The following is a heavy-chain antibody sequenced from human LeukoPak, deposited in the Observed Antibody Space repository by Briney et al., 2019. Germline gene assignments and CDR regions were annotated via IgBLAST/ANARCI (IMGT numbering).Heavy chain of an antibody. J-gene: IGHJ4*02. CDR1: GFTFDDYA. CDR3: AKCGNSGCHLIDY. Sequence: QPGGSLRLSCAVSGFTFDDYAMHWVRQAPGKGLEWVSLISGDGATTYYADSVKGRFTISRDNSKSTLYLQMDSLRAEDTAVYYCAKCGNSGCHLIDYWGQGTLVTVSS. V-gene: IGHV3-43*02. D-gene: IGHD5-12*01. CDR2: ISGDGATT.